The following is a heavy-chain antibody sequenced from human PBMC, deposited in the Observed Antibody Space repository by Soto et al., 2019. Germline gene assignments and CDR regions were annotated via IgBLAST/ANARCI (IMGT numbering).Heavy chain of an antibody. Sequence: PGGSLRLSCAASGFTFSSYAMHWVRQAPGKGLEWVAVISYDGSNKYYADSVKGRFTISRDNSKNTLYLQMNSLRAEDTAVYYCARDYGDYSDYIFDYWGQGTLVTVSS. J-gene: IGHJ4*02. D-gene: IGHD4-17*01. CDR3: ARDYGDYSDYIFDY. CDR2: ISYDGSNK. V-gene: IGHV3-30-3*01. CDR1: GFTFSSYA.